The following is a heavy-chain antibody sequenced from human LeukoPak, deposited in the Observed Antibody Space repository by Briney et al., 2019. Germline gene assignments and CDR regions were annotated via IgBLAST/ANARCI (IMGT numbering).Heavy chain of an antibody. V-gene: IGHV4-39*01. CDR1: GGSISSSSYY. CDR2: IYYSGST. CDR3: AVGAPRGYSGYGGTENWFDP. J-gene: IGHJ5*02. Sequence: KPSETLSLTCTVSGGSISSSSYYWGWIRQPPGKGLEWIGSIYYSGSTYYNPSLKSRVTISVDTSKNQFSLKLSSVTAADTAVYYCAVGAPRGYSGYGGTENWFDPWGQGTLVTVSS. D-gene: IGHD5-12*01.